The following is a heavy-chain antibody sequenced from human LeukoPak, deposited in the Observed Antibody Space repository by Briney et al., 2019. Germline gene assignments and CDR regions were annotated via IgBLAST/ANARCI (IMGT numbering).Heavy chain of an antibody. Sequence: PGGSLRLSCAASGFTFSTYWMHWVRRAPGKGLVWVSRISTDGSVTSYADSVKGRFTISRDNAKNTMYLQMNSLRAEDTAVYYCARIGGSGSYSGHYFDHWGQGTLVTDSS. CDR2: ISTDGSVT. CDR1: GFTFSTYW. CDR3: ARIGGSGSYSGHYFDH. V-gene: IGHV3-74*01. D-gene: IGHD3-10*01. J-gene: IGHJ4*02.